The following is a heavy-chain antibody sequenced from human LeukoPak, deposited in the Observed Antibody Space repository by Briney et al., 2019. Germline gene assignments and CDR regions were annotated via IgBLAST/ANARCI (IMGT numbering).Heavy chain of an antibody. J-gene: IGHJ4*02. CDR3: ARVDYHSFDY. V-gene: IGHV4-31*03. D-gene: IGHD3-9*01. CDR1: RGSISSGGYY. Sequence: SETLSLTCTVSRGSISSGGYYWSWIRQHPGKGLEWIGYIYYSGSTYYNPSLKSRVTISVDTSKNQFSLKLSSVTAADMAVYYCARVDYHSFDYWGQGTLVTVSS. CDR2: IYYSGST.